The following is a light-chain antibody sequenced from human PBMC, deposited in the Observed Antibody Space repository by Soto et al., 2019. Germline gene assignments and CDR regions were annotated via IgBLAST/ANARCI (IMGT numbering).Light chain of an antibody. Sequence: EIVLTQSPGTLSLSPGERATLSCRASEKISSSFLGWYQQGPGQAPRLLIYAAASRATGIPNRFSGGGSGTDFTLTISRLEPEDFAVYYCQQYGYSSWTFGQGTKVEIK. CDR3: QQYGYSSWT. CDR2: AAA. V-gene: IGKV3-20*01. CDR1: EKISSSF. J-gene: IGKJ1*01.